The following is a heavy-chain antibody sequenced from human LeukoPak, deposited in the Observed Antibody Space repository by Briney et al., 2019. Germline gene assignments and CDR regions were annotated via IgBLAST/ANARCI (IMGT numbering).Heavy chain of an antibody. V-gene: IGHV4-34*01. CDR2: INHSGST. Sequence: PSETLSLTCAVYGGSFSGYYWSWIRQPPGKGLEWIGEINHSGSTNYNPSLKSRVTISVDTSKNQFSLKLSSVTAADTAVYYCARKDRLGYYFDYWGQGTLVTVSS. CDR3: ARKDRLGYYFDY. J-gene: IGHJ4*02. CDR1: GGSFSGYY. D-gene: IGHD4-17*01.